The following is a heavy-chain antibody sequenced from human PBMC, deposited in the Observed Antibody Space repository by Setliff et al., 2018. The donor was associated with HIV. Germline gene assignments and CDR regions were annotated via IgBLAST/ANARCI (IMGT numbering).Heavy chain of an antibody. J-gene: IGHJ6*02. Sequence: PSETLSLTCTVSGGSISSDYWSWIRQPPGKGLEWVGYIYYSGSTHYNPSLKSRVTISVATSKNQCSLKLNSVTTADTAVYYCARSRTSSGYYGVTGYGMDVWGQGTTVTVSS. D-gene: IGHD3-22*01. CDR3: ARSRTSSGYYGVTGYGMDV. CDR2: IYYSGST. V-gene: IGHV4-59*01. CDR1: GGSISSDY.